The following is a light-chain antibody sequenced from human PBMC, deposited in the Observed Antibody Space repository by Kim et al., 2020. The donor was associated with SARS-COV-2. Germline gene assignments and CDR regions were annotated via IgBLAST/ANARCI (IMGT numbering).Light chain of an antibody. Sequence: DIQMTQSPSTLSASVGDRVTITCRASQSISSWLAWYQQKPGKAPKLLIYKASSLESGVPSRFSGSGSGTEFTLTISSLQPDDFATYYCQQYNSYPWTFGQGTKVDLK. CDR3: QQYNSYPWT. J-gene: IGKJ1*01. V-gene: IGKV1-5*03. CDR1: QSISSW. CDR2: KAS.